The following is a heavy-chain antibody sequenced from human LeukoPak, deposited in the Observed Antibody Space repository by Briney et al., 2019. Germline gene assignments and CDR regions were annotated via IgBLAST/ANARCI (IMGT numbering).Heavy chain of an antibody. CDR2: FDPEDVET. J-gene: IGHJ4*02. D-gene: IGHD2/OR15-2a*01. CDR3: ATDFYRGRQFDY. Sequence: ASVKVSCKVSGYTFTDLSMNWVRQAPGKGLEWMGGFDPEDVETIYAQKFQGRVTMTEDTSTATAYMELSSLRPDDTAVYYCATDFYRGRQFDYWGQGTLVTVSS. CDR1: GYTFTDLS. V-gene: IGHV1-24*01.